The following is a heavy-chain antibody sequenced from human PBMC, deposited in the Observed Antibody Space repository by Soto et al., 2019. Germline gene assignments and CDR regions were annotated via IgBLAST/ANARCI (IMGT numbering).Heavy chain of an antibody. Sequence: QVQLVQSGAEVKKPGSSVKVSCKASGGTFSSYAISWVRQAAGQGLEWMGGIIPIFGTANYAQKFQGRVTITADKSTSTAYMKLSSLRSEDTAVYYCARKLELRWFDPWGQGTLVTVSS. CDR2: IIPIFGTA. CDR1: GGTFSSYA. CDR3: ARKLELRWFDP. V-gene: IGHV1-69*06. J-gene: IGHJ5*02. D-gene: IGHD1-7*01.